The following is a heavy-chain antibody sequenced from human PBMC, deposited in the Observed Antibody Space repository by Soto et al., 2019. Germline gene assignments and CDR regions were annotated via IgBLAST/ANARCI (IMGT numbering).Heavy chain of an antibody. V-gene: IGHV3-15*01. CDR1: GFTFSNAW. J-gene: IGHJ4*02. Sequence: GGSLRLSCAASGFTFSNAWMSWVRQAPGKGLEWVGRIKSKTDGGTTDYAAPVKGRFTISRDESKNTLYLQMNSLKTEDTAVYYCFTDHVHLERPGDYWGQGTLVTVSA. D-gene: IGHD1-1*01. CDR2: IKSKTDGGTT. CDR3: FTDHVHLERPGDY.